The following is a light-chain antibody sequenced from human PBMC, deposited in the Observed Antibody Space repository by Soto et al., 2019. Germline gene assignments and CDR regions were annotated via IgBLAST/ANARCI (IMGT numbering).Light chain of an antibody. V-gene: IGKV1-39*01. Sequence: DIQMTQSPSSLSASVGDRVTITCRASQSISRYLNWYQHRPGQAPKLLINAASNLRSGVPSRFSGSGSGTDFTLTITSPQPEDFAFYYCQQSYVTPPITFGQGTRLEIK. J-gene: IGKJ5*01. CDR3: QQSYVTPPIT. CDR1: QSISRY. CDR2: AAS.